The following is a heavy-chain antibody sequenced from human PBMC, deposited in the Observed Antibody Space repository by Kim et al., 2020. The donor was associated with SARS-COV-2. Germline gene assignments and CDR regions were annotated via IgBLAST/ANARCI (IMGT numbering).Heavy chain of an antibody. CDR1: GYTFASYA. CDR3: AREDWRGHYYMDV. D-gene: IGHD3-3*01. J-gene: IGHJ6*03. V-gene: IGHV1-3*01. CDR2: INAGNGNT. Sequence: ASVKVSCKASGYTFASYAMHWVRQAPGQRLEWMGWINAGNGNTKYSQKFQGRVTITRNTAASTAYMELSSLRSEDTAVYYCAREDWRGHYYMDVWVKGTTATFSS.